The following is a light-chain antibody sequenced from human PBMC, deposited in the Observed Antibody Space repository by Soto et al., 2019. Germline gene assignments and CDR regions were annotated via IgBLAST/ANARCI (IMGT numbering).Light chain of an antibody. CDR3: QQSYSTPWT. J-gene: IGKJ1*01. Sequence: IQMTQSPSSLSASVGDRVTITCRSSQSISSYLNWYQQKPGKAPKLLIYAASSLQSGVPSRFSGSGSGTDCTLTISSLQPEDFATYHCQQSYSTPWTFGQGTKVDIK. CDR1: QSISSY. CDR2: AAS. V-gene: IGKV1-39*01.